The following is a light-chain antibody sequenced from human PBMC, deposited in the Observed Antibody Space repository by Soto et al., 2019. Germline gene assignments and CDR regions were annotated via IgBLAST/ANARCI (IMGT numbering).Light chain of an antibody. V-gene: IGKV3-20*01. J-gene: IGKJ1*01. Sequence: DIVLTHSPGTLSLSPGERATLSCRASQSVSSPYLAWYQQKPGQAPRLLVYGASSRAAGIPDRLTGSGSGTDFTLTISRLEPEDFAVYYCQQYGSSPWTFGQGTKVDIK. CDR1: QSVSSPY. CDR3: QQYGSSPWT. CDR2: GAS.